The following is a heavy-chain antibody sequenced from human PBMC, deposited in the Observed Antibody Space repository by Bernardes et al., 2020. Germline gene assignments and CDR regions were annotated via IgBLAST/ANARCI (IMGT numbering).Heavy chain of an antibody. V-gene: IGHV1-8*01. CDR1: GYTFTSYD. J-gene: IGHJ3*02. CDR2: MNPNSGNT. D-gene: IGHD1-26*01. Sequence: ASVKVSCKASGYTFTSYDINWVRQATGQGLEWMGWMNPNSGNTGYAQKFQGRVTMTRNTSISTAYMELSSLRSEDTAVYYCARVGWELLEATQDLSAFDIWGQGTMVTVSS. CDR3: ARVGWELLEATQDLSAFDI.